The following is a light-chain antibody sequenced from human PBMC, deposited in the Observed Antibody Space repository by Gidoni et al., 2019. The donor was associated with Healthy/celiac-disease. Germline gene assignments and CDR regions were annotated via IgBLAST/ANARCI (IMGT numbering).Light chain of an antibody. CDR2: DAS. CDR1: QSVSSY. Sequence: EIVLTQSPATLSLSPGERATLSCRASQSVSSYLAWYQQKPGQAPRLLIYDASNRATGIPARFSWRGSWTDFTLTISSLEPEDFAVYYCQQRSNWPPLTFGGGTKVEIK. CDR3: QQRSNWPPLT. J-gene: IGKJ4*01. V-gene: IGKV3-11*01.